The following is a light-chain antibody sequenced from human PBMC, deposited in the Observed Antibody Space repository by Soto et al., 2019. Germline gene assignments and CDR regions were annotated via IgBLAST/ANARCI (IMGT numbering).Light chain of an antibody. CDR2: SAS. CDR1: SSNIGTNS. V-gene: IGLV1-44*01. CDR3: ATWDDRLNAVV. Sequence: QSVLTQPPSASGTPGQRVTISCSGSSSNIGTNSVQWYQHRPETAPKLLIYSASQRPSGVSDRVSGSKSGTSASLAISGLQSEDEADYYCATWDDRLNAVVFGGGTKLTVL. J-gene: IGLJ2*01.